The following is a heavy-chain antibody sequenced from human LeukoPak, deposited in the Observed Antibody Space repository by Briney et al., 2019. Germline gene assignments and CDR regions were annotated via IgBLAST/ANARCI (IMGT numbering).Heavy chain of an antibody. D-gene: IGHD2-2*01. V-gene: IGHV4-31*03. Sequence: SQTLSLTCTVSGVSISSGGYYWSWIRQHPWKGLQWIGYIYYSGSTYYNPSLKSRVTISVDTSKNQFSLKLSSVTAADTAVYYCARGGCSSTSCYPRFNWFDPWGQGTLVTVSS. CDR2: IYYSGST. CDR3: ARGGCSSTSCYPRFNWFDP. CDR1: GVSISSGGYY. J-gene: IGHJ5*02.